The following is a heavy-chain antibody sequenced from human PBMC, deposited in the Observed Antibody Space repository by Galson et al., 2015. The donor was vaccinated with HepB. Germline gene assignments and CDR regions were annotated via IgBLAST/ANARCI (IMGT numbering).Heavy chain of an antibody. CDR1: GGTFSSFA. CDR2: IVPIFGTA. Sequence: SVKVSCKASGGTFSSFAISWVRQAPGQGLEWMGGIVPIFGTASYAQKFQGRVTITADKSTSTVYMEMSSLRFEDTAVYYCARDSRDFYFGMDVWGQGTTVTVSS. J-gene: IGHJ6*02. V-gene: IGHV1-69*06. CDR3: ARDSRDFYFGMDV.